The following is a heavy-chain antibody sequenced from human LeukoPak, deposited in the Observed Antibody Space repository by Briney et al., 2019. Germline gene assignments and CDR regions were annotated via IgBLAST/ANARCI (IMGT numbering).Heavy chain of an antibody. CDR2: INHSGST. D-gene: IGHD3-10*01. CDR1: GGSFSGYC. Sequence: PSETMSLTCAVYGGSFSGYCWSWIRQPPGKGLEWIGEINHSGSTNYNPSLKSRVTISVDTSKNQFSLKLSSVTAADTAVYYCARGKYYGSGSSKRYYYYGMDVWGQGTTVTVSS. J-gene: IGHJ6*02. V-gene: IGHV4-34*01. CDR3: ARGKYYGSGSSKRYYYYGMDV.